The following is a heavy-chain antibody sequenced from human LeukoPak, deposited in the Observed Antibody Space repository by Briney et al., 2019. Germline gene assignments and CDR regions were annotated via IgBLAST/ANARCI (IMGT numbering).Heavy chain of an antibody. CDR1: GYTFTGYY. V-gene: IGHV1-2*06. Sequence: GASVKVSCQASGYTFTGYYMHWVRQAPGQGLEWMGRINPNSGGTNYAQKFQGRVTMTRDTSISTAYMELSRLRSDDTAVYYCARDPGDNWNDMDYWGQGTLVTVSS. J-gene: IGHJ4*02. D-gene: IGHD1-1*01. CDR2: INPNSGGT. CDR3: ARDPGDNWNDMDY.